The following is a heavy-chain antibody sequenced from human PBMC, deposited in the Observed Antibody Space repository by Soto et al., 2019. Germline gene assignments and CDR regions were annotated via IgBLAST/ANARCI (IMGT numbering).Heavy chain of an antibody. CDR1: GFTFRDYS. J-gene: IGHJ5*02. Sequence: QVQLVESGGGLVKPGGALRLSCEASGFTFRDYSMTWIRQAPGKGLEWVSYISYGSSYTNYADSVKGRFTISRDNSKNSLFLQMNNLRTEDTAVYYCARDPNNSSSWWLDPWGRGVLVTVSS. CDR3: ARDPNNSSSWWLDP. CDR2: ISYGSSYT. V-gene: IGHV3-11*06. D-gene: IGHD6-6*01.